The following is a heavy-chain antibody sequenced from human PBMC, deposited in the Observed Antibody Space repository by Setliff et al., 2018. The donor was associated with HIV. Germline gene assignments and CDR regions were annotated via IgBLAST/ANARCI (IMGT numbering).Heavy chain of an antibody. Sequence: SFPSSFSPFTNYDINWVRQVTGQGLEWMGWMNPNSGNTGYGQKFQGRVTMTRDTSISTAYMELSNLGSEDTAVYYCARRIGFDVWGQGTMVTVSS. D-gene: IGHD2-15*01. V-gene: IGHV1-8*01. CDR1: FSPFTNYD. CDR2: MNPNSGNT. J-gene: IGHJ3*01. CDR3: ARRIGFDV.